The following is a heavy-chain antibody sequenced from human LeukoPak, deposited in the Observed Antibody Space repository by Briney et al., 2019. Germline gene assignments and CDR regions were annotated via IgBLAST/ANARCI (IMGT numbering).Heavy chain of an antibody. V-gene: IGHV3-53*01. CDR1: GFTVSSNY. CDR3: ARVGYSYAFFDY. J-gene: IGHJ4*02. Sequence: GGSLRLSCAASGFTVSSNYMSWVREAPGKGLEWVSVIYSGGSTYYADSVKGRFTISRDSSKNTLYLQMNSLRAEDTAVYYCARVGYSYAFFDYWGQGTLVTVSS. D-gene: IGHD5-18*01. CDR2: IYSGGST.